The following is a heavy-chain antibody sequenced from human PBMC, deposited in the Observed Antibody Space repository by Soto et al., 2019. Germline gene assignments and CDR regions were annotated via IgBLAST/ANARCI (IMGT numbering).Heavy chain of an antibody. CDR3: AGGITPDITIFGVVIVPSYYYYGMDV. V-gene: IGHV4-34*01. J-gene: IGHJ6*02. CDR2: INHSGST. CDR1: GGSFSGYY. D-gene: IGHD3-3*01. Sequence: TSETLSLTCAVYGGSFSGYYWSWIRQPPGKGLEWIGEINHSGSTNYNPSLKSRVTISVDTSKNQFSLKLSSVTAADTAVYYCAGGITPDITIFGVVIVPSYYYYGMDVWGQGTTVTVSS.